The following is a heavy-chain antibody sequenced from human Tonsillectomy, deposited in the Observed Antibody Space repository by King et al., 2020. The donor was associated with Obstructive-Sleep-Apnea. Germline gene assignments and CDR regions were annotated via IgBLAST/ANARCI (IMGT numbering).Heavy chain of an antibody. Sequence: QLQESGPGLVKPSQTLSLICTVSVGSLSIGDYYWSWIRQPPGKGLEWIGYIYYSGGTYYNPSLNSRVTISIDTSKNQFSLKLSSLTAADTAVYFCARAVKTYYYDSSGLDYWGQGTLVTVSS. CDR2: IYYSGGT. V-gene: IGHV4-30-4*01. J-gene: IGHJ4*02. CDR3: ARAVKTYYYDSSGLDY. CDR1: VGSLSIGDYY. D-gene: IGHD3-22*01.